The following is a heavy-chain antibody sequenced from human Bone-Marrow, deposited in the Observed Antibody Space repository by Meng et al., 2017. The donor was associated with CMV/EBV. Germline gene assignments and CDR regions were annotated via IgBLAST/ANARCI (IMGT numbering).Heavy chain of an antibody. CDR3: ARDQRKTILCDA. CDR2: IYYSGIT. CDR1: GGSINSVNHY. Sequence: SETLSLTCTVSGGSINSVNHYWSWIRQPPGKGLEWIGFIYYSGITYYNPSLKSRVIISVDTSKNQFSLKLSSVTAADTALYYCARDQRKTILCDAWGQGTMDTVSS. J-gene: IGHJ3*01. D-gene: IGHD2-2*02. V-gene: IGHV4-30-4*08.